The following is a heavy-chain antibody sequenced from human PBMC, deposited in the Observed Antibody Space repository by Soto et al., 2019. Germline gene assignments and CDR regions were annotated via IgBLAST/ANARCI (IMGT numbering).Heavy chain of an antibody. CDR2: FNPADSDI. J-gene: IGHJ4*02. V-gene: IGHV5-51*01. Sequence: PGESLKISCQGSGYSFTSNWIGWVRQMPGKGLEWMGIFNPADSDIKYSPSFQGQVTISADKSIGTAYLQWSSLKASDTAMYYCARHQRDDASRKIDCWGQGTLVTVSS. CDR1: GYSFTSNW. D-gene: IGHD3-16*01. CDR3: ARHQRDDASRKIDC.